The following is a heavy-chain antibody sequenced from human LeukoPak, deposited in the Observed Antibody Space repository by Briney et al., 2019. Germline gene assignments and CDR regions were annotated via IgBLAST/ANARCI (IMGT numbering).Heavy chain of an antibody. J-gene: IGHJ3*02. V-gene: IGHV4-61*02. CDR1: GGSISSGSYY. CDR3: ARLASRIGAYAFDI. D-gene: IGHD5-12*01. Sequence: PSQTLSLTCTVSGGSISSGSYYWSWIRQPAGKGLEWIGRIYTSGSTNYNPSLKSRVTISVDTSKNQFSLKLNSVTAADTAVYYCARLASRIGAYAFDIWGQGTMVTVSS. CDR2: IYTSGST.